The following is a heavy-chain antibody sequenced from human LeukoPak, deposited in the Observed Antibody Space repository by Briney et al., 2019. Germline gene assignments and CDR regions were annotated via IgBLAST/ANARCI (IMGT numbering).Heavy chain of an antibody. D-gene: IGHD4-17*01. CDR1: GDSVSSNSAA. J-gene: IGHJ6*03. CDR3: ARGRVTTIANYYYYYIDV. CDR2: TYYRSKWYN. Sequence: SQTLSLTCAISGDSVSSNSAAWTWIRQSPSRGLEWLGRTYYRSKWYNDYAVSVQSRITINPDTSKNQFSLQLNSVTPEDTAVYYCARGRVTTIANYYYYYIDVWGQGTTVTVSS. V-gene: IGHV6-1*01.